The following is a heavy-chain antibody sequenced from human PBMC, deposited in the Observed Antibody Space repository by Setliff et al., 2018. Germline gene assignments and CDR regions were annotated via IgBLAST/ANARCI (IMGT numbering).Heavy chain of an antibody. CDR2: IRSKAYGGTT. CDR1: GFTFGDYA. D-gene: IGHD3-3*01. Sequence: PGGSLRLSCTASGFTFGDYAMSWVRQAPGEGLEWVGFIRSKAYGGTTEYAASVKGRFTISRDDSKSIAYLQMNSLKTEDTAVYYCTREASVDFWSGYPYYYYMDVWGKGTTVTVSS. J-gene: IGHJ6*03. V-gene: IGHV3-49*04. CDR3: TREASVDFWSGYPYYYYMDV.